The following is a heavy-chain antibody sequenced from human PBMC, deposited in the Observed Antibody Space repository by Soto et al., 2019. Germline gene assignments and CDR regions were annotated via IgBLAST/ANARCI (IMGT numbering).Heavy chain of an antibody. J-gene: IGHJ4*02. D-gene: IGHD3-10*01. CDR3: AREKYYYGSGSTKAPIDY. CDR2: ISYDGSNK. Sequence: GGSLILSCKAPGFTFSSYAMHWVRQAPGKGLEWVAVISYDGSNKYYADSVKGRFTTSRDNSKNTLYLQMNSLRAEDTAVYYCAREKYYYGSGSTKAPIDYWGQGTLVTVSS. CDR1: GFTFSSYA. V-gene: IGHV3-30-3*01.